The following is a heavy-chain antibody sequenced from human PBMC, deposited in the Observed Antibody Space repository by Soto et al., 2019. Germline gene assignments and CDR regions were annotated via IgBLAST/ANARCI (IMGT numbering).Heavy chain of an antibody. V-gene: IGHV4-39*01. CDR2: IYYSGTT. CDR1: GDSIISSNIDY. J-gene: IGHJ4*02. CDR3: ARRSDNGGPDY. Sequence: QLQLQESGPGLVKPSETLSLTCTVSGDSIISSNIDYWGWIRQPPGKGLEWIGSIYYSGTTYYNPSLKSRVTISVDTSKKQFSLKLSSVTAADTAVYYCARRSDNGGPDYWGQGTLVTVSS. D-gene: IGHD2-8*01.